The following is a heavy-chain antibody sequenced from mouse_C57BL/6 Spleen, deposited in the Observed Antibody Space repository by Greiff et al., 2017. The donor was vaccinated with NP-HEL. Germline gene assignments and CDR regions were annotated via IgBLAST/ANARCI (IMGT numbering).Heavy chain of an antibody. D-gene: IGHD1-1*01. CDR2: IDPSDSYT. CDR1: GYTFTSYW. Sequence: VQLQQSGAELVMPGASVKLSCKASGYTFTSYWMHWVKQRPGQGLEWIGEIDPSDSYTNYNQKFKGKSTLTVDKSSSTAYMQLSRLTSGDSAVYYCASGCYGSSEGYFDVWGTGTTVTVSS. J-gene: IGHJ1*03. V-gene: IGHV1-69*01. CDR3: ASGCYGSSEGYFDV.